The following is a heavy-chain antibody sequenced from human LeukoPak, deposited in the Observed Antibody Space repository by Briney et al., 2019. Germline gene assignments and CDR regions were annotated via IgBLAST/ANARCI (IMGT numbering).Heavy chain of an antibody. Sequence: PSETLSLTCAVYGGSFSGYYWSWIRQPPGKGLEWIGEINHSGSTNYNPSLRSRVTISVDTSKNQFSLKLSSVTAADTAVYYCARGVGYSSSGDYWGQGTLVTVSS. D-gene: IGHD6-13*01. CDR3: ARGVGYSSSGDY. CDR1: GGSFSGYY. V-gene: IGHV4-34*01. CDR2: INHSGST. J-gene: IGHJ4*02.